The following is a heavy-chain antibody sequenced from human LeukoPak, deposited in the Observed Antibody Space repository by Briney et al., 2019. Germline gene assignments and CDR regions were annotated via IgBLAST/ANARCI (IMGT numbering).Heavy chain of an antibody. Sequence: GGCLSLSCAASGFTFSSYWMSWVRQAPGKGLEWVASIKQDGSQKPYVDSVKGRFTISRDNGKNSLDLQMNSLRAEDTAIYFCARVKDTNDDITFQHWGQGTLVSAPS. CDR1: GFTFSSYW. J-gene: IGHJ1*01. D-gene: IGHD3-9*01. CDR2: IKQDGSQK. CDR3: ARVKDTNDDITFQH. V-gene: IGHV3-7*01.